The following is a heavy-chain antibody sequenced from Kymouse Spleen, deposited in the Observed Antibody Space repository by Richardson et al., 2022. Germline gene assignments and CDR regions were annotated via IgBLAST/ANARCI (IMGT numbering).Heavy chain of an antibody. J-gene: IGHJ5*02. CDR1: GFTFSGSA. Sequence: EVQLVESGGGLVQPGGSLKLSCAASGFTFSGSAMHWVRQASGKGLEWVGRIRSKANSYATAYAASVKGRFTISRDDSKNTAYLQMNSLKTEDTAVYYCTRHTVTTWFDPWGQGTLVTVSS. D-gene: IGHD4-17*01. CDR2: IRSKANSYAT. CDR3: TRHTVTTWFDP. V-gene: IGHV3-73*02.